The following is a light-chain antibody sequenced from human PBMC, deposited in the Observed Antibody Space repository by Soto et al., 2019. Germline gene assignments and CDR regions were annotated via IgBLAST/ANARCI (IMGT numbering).Light chain of an antibody. V-gene: IGKV1-16*01. CDR3: QQYNNFPRT. Sequence: DIQMTQSPSSLSASVGDRVTITCRASQGINNFLAWFRQKPGKAPESLIYAASTLQNGVSSRFSGSGSGTDFTLTIISLQPEDFGTYYCQQYNNFPRTFGQGTKVEIK. J-gene: IGKJ1*01. CDR2: AAS. CDR1: QGINNF.